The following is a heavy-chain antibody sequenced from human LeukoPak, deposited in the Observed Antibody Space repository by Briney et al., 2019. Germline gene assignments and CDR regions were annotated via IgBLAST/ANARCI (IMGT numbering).Heavy chain of an antibody. CDR1: GGSISSGDYC. D-gene: IGHD3-3*01. Sequence: SQSLCLTCAVSGGSISSGDYCWGWISQPPRKGLEWIGYIYYSGSTYYNPALKSRVTISVDTSKNQFSLKLSSVTAADTAVYYCARGNYDNYFDYWGQGTLVTVSS. CDR3: ARGNYDNYFDY. V-gene: IGHV4-30-4*01. CDR2: IYYSGST. J-gene: IGHJ4*02.